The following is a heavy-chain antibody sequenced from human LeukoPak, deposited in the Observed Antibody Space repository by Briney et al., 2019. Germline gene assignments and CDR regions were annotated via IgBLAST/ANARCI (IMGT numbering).Heavy chain of an antibody. V-gene: IGHV4-4*07. J-gene: IGHJ6*03. CDR1: GGSISSYY. D-gene: IGHD2-2*01. CDR3: ARRGVVVPAAIPYYYYMDV. CDR2: IYTSGST. Sequence: PSETLSLTCTVSGGSISSYYWSWIRQPAGKGLEWIGRIYTSGSTNYNPSLKSRVTMSVDTSKNQFSLKLSSVTAADTAVYYCARRGVVVPAAIPYYYYMDVWGKGTTVTVSS.